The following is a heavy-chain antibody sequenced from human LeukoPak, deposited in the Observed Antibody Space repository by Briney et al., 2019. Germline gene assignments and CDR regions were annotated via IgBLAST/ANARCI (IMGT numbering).Heavy chain of an antibody. CDR1: GGSVSSGSYY. CDR3: VRDWGSWYFDY. D-gene: IGHD6-13*01. J-gene: IGHJ4*02. Sequence: SETLSLTCTVSGGSVSSGSYYWSWIRQPPGKGLEWIGYIYYSGSTNYNPSLKSRVTISVDTSKNQFSLKLSSVTAADTAVYYCVRDWGSWYFDYWGQGTLVTVSS. CDR2: IYYSGST. V-gene: IGHV4-61*01.